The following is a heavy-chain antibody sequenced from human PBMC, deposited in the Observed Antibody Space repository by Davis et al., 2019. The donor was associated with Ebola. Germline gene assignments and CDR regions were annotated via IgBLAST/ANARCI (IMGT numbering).Heavy chain of an antibody. CDR2: ISYHGYYK. Sequence: GESLKISCAASGFTFSSYGMHWVRQAPGQGLDWMAIISYHGYYKYQANSVQGRFTISRDNAKNSLYLQMNSLRDEDTAVYYCARDLGLTTVTSYYYYYGMDVWGQGTTVTVSS. J-gene: IGHJ6*02. V-gene: IGHV3-30*03. D-gene: IGHD4-17*01. CDR3: ARDLGLTTVTSYYYYYGMDV. CDR1: GFTFSSYG.